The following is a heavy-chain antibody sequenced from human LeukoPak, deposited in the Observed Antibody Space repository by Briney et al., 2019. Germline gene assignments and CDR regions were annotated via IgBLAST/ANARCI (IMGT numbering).Heavy chain of an antibody. V-gene: IGHV3-11*06. CDR1: GFTFSDYY. D-gene: IGHD5-18*01. Sequence: GGSLRLSCAASGFTFSDYYMSWIRQAPGKGLEWVSYISSSNSYTNYADSVKGRFYADSVKGRFTISRDNAKNSLYLQMNSLRAEDTAVYYCASLSGYSYGVDYWGQGTLVTVSS. J-gene: IGHJ4*02. CDR2: ISSSNSYT. CDR3: ASLSGYSYGVDY.